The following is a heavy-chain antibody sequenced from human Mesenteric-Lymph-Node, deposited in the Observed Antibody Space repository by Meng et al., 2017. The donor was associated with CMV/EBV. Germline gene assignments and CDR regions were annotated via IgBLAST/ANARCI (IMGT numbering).Heavy chain of an antibody. D-gene: IGHD3-3*01. CDR1: GFTFSTYT. CDR3: AKGAIVGVTAPDY. J-gene: IGHJ4*02. CDR2: ISGSDGDA. Sequence: GGSLRLSCAASGFTFSTYTMIWVRRAPGKGLEWVSRISGSDGDASYADSVKGRFTISRDISHNTLYLQMNSLRAEDTAVYHCAKGAIVGVTAPDYWGQGTLVTVSS. V-gene: IGHV3-23*01.